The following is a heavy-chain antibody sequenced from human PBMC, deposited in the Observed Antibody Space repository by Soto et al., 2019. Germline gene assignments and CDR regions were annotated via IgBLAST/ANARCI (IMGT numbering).Heavy chain of an antibody. CDR3: ARERIVPDSGRFIHYGMDV. D-gene: IGHD2-2*01. CDR1: GYTFNGYY. V-gene: IGHV1-2*02. Sequence: EASVKVSCKASGYTFNGYYILWVRQAPGQGLEWMGWVNPTSGDTSYAQKFQGRVTMTRDTSINTAYMELSRLTSDDTAVYYCARERIVPDSGRFIHYGMDVWGQGTTVTVSS. CDR2: VNPTSGDT. J-gene: IGHJ6*02.